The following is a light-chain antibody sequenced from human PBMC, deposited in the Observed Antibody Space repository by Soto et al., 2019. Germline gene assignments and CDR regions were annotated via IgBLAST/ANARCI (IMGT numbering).Light chain of an antibody. CDR2: GAS. CDR3: QHYSGDRAT. V-gene: IGKV3-15*01. CDR1: QSVSSN. Sequence: EIVLTLSLTALSVSPGESATHSCRASQSVSSNLAWYQQKPGQAPRLLIYGASTRATGIPARFSGSGSGTEFTLTISSLQSEDFATYYCQHYSGDRATVAQGTKVDI. J-gene: IGKJ1*01.